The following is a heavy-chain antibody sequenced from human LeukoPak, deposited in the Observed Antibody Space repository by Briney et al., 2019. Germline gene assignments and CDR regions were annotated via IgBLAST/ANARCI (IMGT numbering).Heavy chain of an antibody. V-gene: IGHV3-73*01. CDR1: GFTFSDYN. Sequence: GGSLRLSCAASGFTFSDYNMNWVRQVPGKGLEWVGRIRSKANSYATAYAASVKGRFTVSRDDSKNTAYLQMNSLKTEDTAVYYCTRHYGSGSYQECWGQGTLVTVSS. D-gene: IGHD3-10*01. CDR2: IRSKANSYAT. J-gene: IGHJ4*02. CDR3: TRHYGSGSYQEC.